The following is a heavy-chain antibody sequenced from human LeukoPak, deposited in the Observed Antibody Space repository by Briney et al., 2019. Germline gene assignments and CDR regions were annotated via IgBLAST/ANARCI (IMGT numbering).Heavy chain of an antibody. Sequence: PGGPLRLSCAASGFTFSSYAMSWVRQAPGKGLEWVSAISGSGGSTYYADSVKGRFTISRDNSKNTLYLQMNSLRAEDTAVYYCAKRYCSSTSCHRSNTWGQGTLVTVSS. CDR1: GFTFSSYA. J-gene: IGHJ5*02. D-gene: IGHD2-2*01. CDR2: ISGSGGST. V-gene: IGHV3-23*01. CDR3: AKRYCSSTSCHRSNT.